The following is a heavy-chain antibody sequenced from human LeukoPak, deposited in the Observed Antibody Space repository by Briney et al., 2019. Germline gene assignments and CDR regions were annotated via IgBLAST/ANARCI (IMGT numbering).Heavy chain of an antibody. D-gene: IGHD3-22*01. V-gene: IGHV3-74*01. CDR1: GFTFSSYW. CDR3: ARAPSEIGGYYPEYFRH. CDR2: IKSDGST. J-gene: IGHJ1*01. Sequence: SGGSLRLSCAASGFTFSSYWMHWVRQAPGKGLVCVSRIKSDGSTNYADSVKGRFTISRDNAKNTVSLQMNSLRAEDTGVYYCARAPSEIGGYYPEYFRHWGQGTLVTVSS.